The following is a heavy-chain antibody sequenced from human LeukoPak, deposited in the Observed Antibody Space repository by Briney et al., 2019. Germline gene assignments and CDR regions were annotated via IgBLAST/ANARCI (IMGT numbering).Heavy chain of an antibody. D-gene: IGHD2-2*02. J-gene: IGHJ3*02. CDR1: GFTFSSYS. CDR3: AREQYQLLYRDYASDI. Sequence: GGSLRLSCAASGFTFSSYSMNWVRQAPGKGLEWVSYISSSSSTIYYADSVKGRFTISRDNAKNSLYLQMNSLRAEDTAVYYCAREQYQLLYRDYASDIWGQGTMVTVSS. CDR2: ISSSSSTI. V-gene: IGHV3-48*01.